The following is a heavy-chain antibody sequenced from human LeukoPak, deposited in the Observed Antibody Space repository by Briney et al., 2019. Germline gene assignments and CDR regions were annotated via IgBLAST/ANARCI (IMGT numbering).Heavy chain of an antibody. CDR3: ASAIYNPSDVDY. J-gene: IGHJ4*02. CDR2: IYYSGST. V-gene: IGHV4-31*03. CDR1: GGSISSGGYY. Sequence: SGTLSLTCTVSGGSISSGGYYWSWIRQHPGKGLEWIGYIYYSGSTYYNPSLKSRVTISVDTSKNQFSLKLSSVTAADTAVYYCASAIYNPSDVDYWGQGTLVTVSS. D-gene: IGHD5-24*01.